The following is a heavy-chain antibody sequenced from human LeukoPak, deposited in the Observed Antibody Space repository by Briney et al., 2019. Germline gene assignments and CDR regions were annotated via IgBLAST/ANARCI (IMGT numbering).Heavy chain of an antibody. D-gene: IGHD3-22*01. Sequence: GGSLRLSCAASGFTFSSYWMHWVRQAPGKGLVWVSRINSDGSSTSYADSVKGRFTISRDNAKNTLYLQMNSLRAEDTAVYYCARDPGYYDSSGRRRDYGMDVWGQGTTVTVSS. V-gene: IGHV3-74*01. CDR2: INSDGSST. CDR3: ARDPGYYDSSGRRRDYGMDV. CDR1: GFTFSSYW. J-gene: IGHJ6*02.